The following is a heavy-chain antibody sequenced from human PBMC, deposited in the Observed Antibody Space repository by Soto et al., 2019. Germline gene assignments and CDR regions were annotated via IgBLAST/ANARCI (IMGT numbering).Heavy chain of an antibody. CDR3: AHTRYSISSFDY. Sequence: SCPTLVNPTQRLTLTCTFSGFSLTTDDVGVGWIRQFPGKALDWLAVVYWDDDKRYSPSLKSRLTITKDTYKNQVFLTMSNMDPVDTATYYCAHTRYSISSFDYWGQGTLVTVSS. CDR2: VYWDDDK. J-gene: IGHJ4*02. CDR1: GFSLTTDDVG. D-gene: IGHD6-6*01. V-gene: IGHV2-5*02.